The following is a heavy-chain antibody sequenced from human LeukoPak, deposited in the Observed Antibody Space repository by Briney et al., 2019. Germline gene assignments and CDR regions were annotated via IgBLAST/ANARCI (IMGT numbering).Heavy chain of an antibody. CDR1: GFTFSNYN. V-gene: IGHV3-48*02. D-gene: IGHD5-18*01. J-gene: IGHJ4*02. CDR3: ARGQERYNYGQYYFDY. Sequence: GGSLRLSCVASGFTFSNYNMNWVRQAPGKGLEWVSYISSSSSIKYYADSVKGRFTISRDNAENSLFLQMISLRDEDTAVYYCARGQERYNYGQYYFDYWGQGTLVTVSS. CDR2: ISSSSSIK.